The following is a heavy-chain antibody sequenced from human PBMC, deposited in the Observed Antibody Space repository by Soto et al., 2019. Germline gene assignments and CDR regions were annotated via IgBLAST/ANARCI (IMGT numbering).Heavy chain of an antibody. Sequence: QVQLQESGPGLVKPSETLSLTCTVSGGSISSYYWSWIRQPPGKGLEWIGYIYYSGSTNYNPSLKSRVTISVDTSTNQFSLKLSSVTAADTAVYYCARAPAPLYRRSWYYFDYWGQGTLVTVSS. CDR1: GGSISSYY. CDR3: ARAPAPLYRRSWYYFDY. D-gene: IGHD6-13*01. J-gene: IGHJ4*02. V-gene: IGHV4-59*01. CDR2: IYYSGST.